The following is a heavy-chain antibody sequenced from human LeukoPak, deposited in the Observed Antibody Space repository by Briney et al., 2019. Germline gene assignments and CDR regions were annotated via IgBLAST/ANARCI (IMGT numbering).Heavy chain of an antibody. CDR2: INPSGGST. J-gene: IGHJ4*02. CDR1: GYTFTSYY. D-gene: IGHD2-2*01. CDR3: ATGGYLVPAALWGLYY. Sequence: ASVKVSCKASGYTFTSYYMHWVRQAPGQGLEWMGIINPSGGSTSYTQKFQGRVTMTRDTSTSTAYMELSSLRSEDTAVYYCATGGYLVPAALWGLYYWGQGTLVTVSS. V-gene: IGHV1-46*01.